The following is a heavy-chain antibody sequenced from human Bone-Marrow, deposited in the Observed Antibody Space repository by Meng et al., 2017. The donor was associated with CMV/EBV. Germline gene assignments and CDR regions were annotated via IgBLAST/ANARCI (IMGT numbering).Heavy chain of an antibody. CDR2: ISWNSGSI. J-gene: IGHJ4*02. V-gene: IGHV3-9*01. D-gene: IGHD1-26*01. CDR3: AKGEKLVGSPADY. Sequence: GGSLRLSCAASGFTFDDYAMHWVRQAPGKGLEWVSGISWNSGSIGYADSVKGRFTISRDNAKNSLYLQMNSLRAEDTALYYCAKGEKLVGSPADYWGQGTRDTVSS. CDR1: GFTFDDYA.